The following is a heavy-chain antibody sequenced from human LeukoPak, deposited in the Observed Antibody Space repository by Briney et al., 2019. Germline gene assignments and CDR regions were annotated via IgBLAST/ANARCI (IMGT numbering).Heavy chain of an antibody. CDR2: INHSGST. V-gene: IGHV4-34*01. CDR1: GGSFSGYY. CDR3: ARGYNDFWSGYYGGFIWFDP. Sequence: SETLSLTCAVYGGSFSGYYWSWIRQPPGKGLEWIGEINHSGSTNYNKSLKSRVTISVDTSKNQFSLKLSSVTAADTAVYYCARGYNDFWSGYYGGFIWFDPWGQGTLVTVSS. J-gene: IGHJ5*02. D-gene: IGHD3-3*01.